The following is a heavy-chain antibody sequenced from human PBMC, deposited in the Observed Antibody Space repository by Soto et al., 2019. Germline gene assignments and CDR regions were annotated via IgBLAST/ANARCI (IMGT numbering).Heavy chain of an antibody. V-gene: IGHV1-46*01. D-gene: IGHD2-2*01. J-gene: IGHJ2*01. CDR2: INPSGGST. Sequence: QVQLVQSGAEVKKPGASVKVSCKASGYTFTSYYMHWVRQAPGQGLEWMGIINPSGGSTSYAQKFQGRVTMTRDTSTSTVYMELSSLRSEDTAVYYCARDASTSRFKNWYFDLWGRGTLVTVSS. CDR1: GYTFTSYY. CDR3: ARDASTSRFKNWYFDL.